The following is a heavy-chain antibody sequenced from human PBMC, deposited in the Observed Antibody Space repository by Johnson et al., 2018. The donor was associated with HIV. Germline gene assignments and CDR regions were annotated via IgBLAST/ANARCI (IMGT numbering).Heavy chain of an antibody. D-gene: IGHD3-3*01. J-gene: IGHJ3*02. CDR3: ARARPKRNYDFWSGYYRLDHDAFDI. CDR1: GFTFSSYD. Sequence: VQLVESGGGLVQPGGSLRLSCAASGFTFSSYDMHWVRQATGKGLEWVSAIGTAGDTYYPGSVKGRFTISRENAKNSVYLQMNSLRAGDTAVYYCARARPKRNYDFWSGYYRLDHDAFDIWGQGTMVTVSS. CDR2: IGTAGDT. V-gene: IGHV3-13*01.